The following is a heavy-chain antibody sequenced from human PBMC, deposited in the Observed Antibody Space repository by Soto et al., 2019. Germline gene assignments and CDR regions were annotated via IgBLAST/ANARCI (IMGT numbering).Heavy chain of an antibody. CDR2: ISGSGGST. D-gene: IGHD2-15*01. CDR1: GFTFSSYA. Sequence: GGSLRLSCAASGFTFSSYAMSWVRQAPGKGLEWVSAISGSGGSTYYADSVKGRFTISRDNSKNTLYLQMNSPRAEDTAVYYCAKAYCSGGSCYSSWNYGMDVWGQGTTVTVSS. CDR3: AKAYCSGGSCYSSWNYGMDV. J-gene: IGHJ6*02. V-gene: IGHV3-23*01.